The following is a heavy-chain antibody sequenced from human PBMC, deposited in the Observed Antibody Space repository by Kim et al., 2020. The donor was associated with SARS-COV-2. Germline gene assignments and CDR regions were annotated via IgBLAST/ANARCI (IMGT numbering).Heavy chain of an antibody. CDR1: GGSFSGYY. CDR3: ARSAYDSSGYPAQSDY. Sequence: SETLSLTCAVYGGSFSGYYWSWIRQPPGKGLEWIGEINHSGSTNYNPSLKSRVTISVDTSKNQFSLKLSSVTAADTAVYYCARSAYDSSGYPAQSDYWG. V-gene: IGHV4-34*01. D-gene: IGHD3-22*01. J-gene: IGHJ4*01. CDR2: INHSGST.